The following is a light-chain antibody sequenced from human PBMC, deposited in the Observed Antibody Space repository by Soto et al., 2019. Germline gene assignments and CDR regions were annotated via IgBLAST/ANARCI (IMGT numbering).Light chain of an antibody. CDR3: QKFGSSPRT. CDR2: GAS. CDR1: QSVSSTY. V-gene: IGKV3-20*01. J-gene: IGKJ1*01. Sequence: EVVLTQSPGTLSLSPGERATLSCRASQSVSSTYLAWYQQKPGQAPRLLIYGASSRATGIPDRFSGSGSGTDFTLTISRLEPEYFAVYYCQKFGSSPRTFGQGTKVEI.